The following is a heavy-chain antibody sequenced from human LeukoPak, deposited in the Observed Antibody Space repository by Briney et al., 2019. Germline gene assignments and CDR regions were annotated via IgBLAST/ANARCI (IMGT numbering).Heavy chain of an antibody. CDR3: ARPAYDILTDYYYYYMDV. V-gene: IGHV1-3*03. CDR2: INAGNGNT. J-gene: IGHJ6*03. CDR1: GYTFTSYA. D-gene: IGHD3-9*01. Sequence: ASVKVSCKASGYTFTSYAMHWVRQAPGQRLEWMGWINAGNGNTKYSQEFQGRVTITRDTSASPAYMELSSLRSEDMAVYYCARPAYDILTDYYYYYMDVWGKGTTVTVSS.